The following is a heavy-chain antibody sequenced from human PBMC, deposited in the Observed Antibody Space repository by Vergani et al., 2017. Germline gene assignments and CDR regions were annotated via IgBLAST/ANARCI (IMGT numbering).Heavy chain of an antibody. V-gene: IGHV4-31*01. Sequence: QVQLQESGPGLVKPSQTLSLTCTVSGGSISSGGYYWSWIRQHPGKGLEWIGYIYPGDSDTRYSPSFQGQVTISADKSISTAYLQWSSLKASDTAMYYCARRTGDYWGQGTLVTVSS. CDR1: GGSISSGGYY. CDR2: IYPGDSDT. CDR3: ARRTGDY. J-gene: IGHJ4*02. D-gene: IGHD3-10*01.